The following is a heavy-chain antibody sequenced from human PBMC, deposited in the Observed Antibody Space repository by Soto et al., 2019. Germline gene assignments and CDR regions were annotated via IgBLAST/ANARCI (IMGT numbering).Heavy chain of an antibody. D-gene: IGHD6-19*01. V-gene: IGHV1-8*01. CDR3: ARDPPYSSGWYAGFDP. CDR2: MNPNSGNT. Sequence: ASVKVSCKASGYTFTSYDINWVRQATGQGLEWMGWMNPNSGNTGYAQKLQGRVTMTTDTSTSTAYMELRSLRSDDTAVYYCARDPPYSSGWYAGFDPWGQGTLVTVSS. J-gene: IGHJ5*02. CDR1: GYTFTSYD.